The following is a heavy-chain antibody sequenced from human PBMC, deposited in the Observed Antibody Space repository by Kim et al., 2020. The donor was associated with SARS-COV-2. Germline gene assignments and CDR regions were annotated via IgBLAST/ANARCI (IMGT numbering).Heavy chain of an antibody. CDR3: ASMSVTTLSGAFDP. Sequence: SQTLSLTCAISGDSVSSNSAAWNWIRQSPSRGLEWLGRTYYRSKWYNDYAVSVKSRITINPDTSKNQFSLQLNSVTPEDTAVYYCASMSVTTLSGAFDPWGQGTLVTVSS. J-gene: IGHJ5*02. D-gene: IGHD4-17*01. V-gene: IGHV6-1*01. CDR1: GDSVSSNSAA. CDR2: TYYRSKWYN.